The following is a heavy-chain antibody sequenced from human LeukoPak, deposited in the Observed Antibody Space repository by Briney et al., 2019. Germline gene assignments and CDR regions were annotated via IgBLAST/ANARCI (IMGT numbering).Heavy chain of an antibody. D-gene: IGHD3-9*01. V-gene: IGHV1-69*13. Sequence: ASMKVSCKASGGTFSSYAISWVRQAPGQGLEWMGGIIPIFGTANYAQKFQGRVTITADESTSTAYMELSSLRSEDTAVYYCASLLRYFDWLFAFDIWGQGAMVTVSS. CDR3: ASLLRYFDWLFAFDI. J-gene: IGHJ3*02. CDR1: GGTFSSYA. CDR2: IIPIFGTA.